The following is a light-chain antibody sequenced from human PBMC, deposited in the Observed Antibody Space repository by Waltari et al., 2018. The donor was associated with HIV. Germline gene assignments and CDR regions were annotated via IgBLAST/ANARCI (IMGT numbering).Light chain of an antibody. Sequence: QSVLTQPASVSGSPGQSISISCTGTDRELGFSNFVSCYQHLPGKAPRLIIYRGTARAAGISSLFSASKSGNTASLSISGLQLEDEGDYYCTSYSYSHHFAFGGGTTLTV. V-gene: IGLV2-14*01. CDR3: TSYSYSHHFA. CDR1: DRELGFSNF. J-gene: IGLJ3*02. CDR2: RGT.